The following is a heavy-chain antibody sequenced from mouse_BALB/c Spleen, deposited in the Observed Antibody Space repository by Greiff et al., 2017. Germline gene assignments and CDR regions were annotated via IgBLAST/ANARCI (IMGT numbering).Heavy chain of an antibody. Sequence: VQLQQSGAELVRPGALVKLSCKASGFNIKDYYMHWVKQRPEQGLEWIGWIDPENGNTIYDPKFQGKASITADTSSNTAYLQLSSLTSEDTAVYYCARSGGGGNYEDAMDYWGQGTSVTVSS. CDR1: GFNIKDYY. D-gene: IGHD2-1*01. J-gene: IGHJ4*01. V-gene: IGHV14-1*02. CDR2: IDPENGNT. CDR3: ARSGGGGNYEDAMDY.